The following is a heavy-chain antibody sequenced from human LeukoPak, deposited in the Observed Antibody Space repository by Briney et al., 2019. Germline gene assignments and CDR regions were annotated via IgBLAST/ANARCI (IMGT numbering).Heavy chain of an antibody. D-gene: IGHD5-12*01. CDR3: AREGGRGYSGYDSDY. V-gene: IGHV4-39*07. CDR2: IYYSGST. Sequence: SETLSLTCTVSGGSISSSSYYWGWIRQPPGKGLEWIGSIYYSGSTYYNPSLKSRVTISVDTSKNQFSLKLSSATAADTAVYYCAREGGRGYSGYDSDYWGQGTLVTVSS. J-gene: IGHJ4*02. CDR1: GGSISSSSYY.